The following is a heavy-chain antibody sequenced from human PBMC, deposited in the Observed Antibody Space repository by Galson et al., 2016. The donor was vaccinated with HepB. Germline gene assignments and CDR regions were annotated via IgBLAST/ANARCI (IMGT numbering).Heavy chain of an antibody. V-gene: IGHV5-51*01. J-gene: IGHJ4*02. CDR1: GYSLSSYW. CDR3: ARPGSFRSGSYSF. D-gene: IGHD1-26*01. Sequence: QSGAEVKKSGESLKISCKGSGYSLSSYWIGWVRQMPGKGLEWMGIIYPGDSDTRYSPSFQGHVTISADRSINTAYLQWSSLKASDTAMYYCARPGSFRSGSYSFWGQGTLVTVSS. CDR2: IYPGDSDT.